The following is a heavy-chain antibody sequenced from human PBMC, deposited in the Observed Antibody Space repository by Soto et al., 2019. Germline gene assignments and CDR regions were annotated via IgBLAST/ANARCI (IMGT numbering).Heavy chain of an antibody. CDR1: GYIFTGFH. Sequence: ASVKVSCKAPGYIFTGFHIHWVRQAPGHGLEWMGWITPNTGGTNYAQKFQGRVTMTRDTSITTAYLEMTSLTFDDTAVYYCARGRSLRWDWFDPWGQGTLVTVSS. CDR3: ARGRSLRWDWFDP. D-gene: IGHD2-21*01. V-gene: IGHV1-2*02. CDR2: ITPNTGGT. J-gene: IGHJ5*02.